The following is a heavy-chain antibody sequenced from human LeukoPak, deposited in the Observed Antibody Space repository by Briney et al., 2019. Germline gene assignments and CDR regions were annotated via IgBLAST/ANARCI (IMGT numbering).Heavy chain of an antibody. Sequence: GGSLRLSCAASGFTFSNYEFNWVRQAPGKGLEWVSYISSSGRNIYYADSVKGRFTISRDNAKNSLYLQMNSLRAEDTAVYYCARDLVQLWSKDYWGQGTMVTVSS. CDR2: ISSSGRNI. CDR3: ARDLVQLWSKDY. CDR1: GFTFSNYE. J-gene: IGHJ4*02. V-gene: IGHV3-48*03. D-gene: IGHD5-18*01.